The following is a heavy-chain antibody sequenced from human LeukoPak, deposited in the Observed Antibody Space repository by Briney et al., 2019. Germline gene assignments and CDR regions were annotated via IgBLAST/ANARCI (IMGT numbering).Heavy chain of an antibody. Sequence: ASVKVSCKASGYSFTDYYIHWVRRAPGQGLEWVGLIHPNSGDTFYAQKFRGRVTMTRDTSINTAYMELDRLTSDDTAVYYCARDYSGSYTHWAQGTLVTVSS. J-gene: IGHJ4*02. CDR2: IHPNSGDT. CDR1: GYSFTDYY. CDR3: ARDYSGSYTH. V-gene: IGHV1-2*06. D-gene: IGHD1-26*01.